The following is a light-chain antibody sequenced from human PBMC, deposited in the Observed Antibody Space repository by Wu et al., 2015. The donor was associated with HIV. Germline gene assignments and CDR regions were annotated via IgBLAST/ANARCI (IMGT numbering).Light chain of an antibody. J-gene: IGKJ2*01. CDR2: AAS. CDR1: QSVASGS. Sequence: EIVLTQSPDTLSLSPGERATLSCRASQSVASGSFAWYLQKPGQAPRLLIYAASSRATGIPDRFSGSGSGTDFTLTISRLEPEDFAVYYCQQYGNSRYTFGQGTKLEIK. CDR3: QQYGNSRYT. V-gene: IGKV3-20*01.